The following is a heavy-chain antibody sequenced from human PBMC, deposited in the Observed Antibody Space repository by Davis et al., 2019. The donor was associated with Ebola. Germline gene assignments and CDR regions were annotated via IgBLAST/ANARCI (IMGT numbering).Heavy chain of an antibody. J-gene: IGHJ5*02. Sequence: SETLSLTCTVSGVSISSYYWTWIRQPPGKGLEWIAYMFYNGGVNYNPSLKSRVTISVDTSKNQFSLKVTSVTAADTAVYYCARKPARWENWFDPWGQGTLVTVSS. CDR3: ARKPARWENWFDP. CDR2: MFYNGGV. CDR1: GVSISSYY. D-gene: IGHD2-2*01. V-gene: IGHV4-59*12.